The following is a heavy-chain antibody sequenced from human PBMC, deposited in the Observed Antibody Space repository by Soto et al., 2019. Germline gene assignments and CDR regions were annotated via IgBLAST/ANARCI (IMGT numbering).Heavy chain of an antibody. J-gene: IGHJ6*02. CDR3: ASHEGNYYYYAMDV. CDR2: ISYDGSNK. D-gene: IGHD3-10*01. CDR1: GFTFSSYG. Sequence: PGGSLRLSCAASGFTFSSYGMHWVRQAPGKGLEWVAVISYDGSNKYYADSVKGRFTISRDNSKNTLYLQMNSLRDEDTAVYYCASHEGNYYYYAMDVWGQGTTVTVSS. V-gene: IGHV3-30*03.